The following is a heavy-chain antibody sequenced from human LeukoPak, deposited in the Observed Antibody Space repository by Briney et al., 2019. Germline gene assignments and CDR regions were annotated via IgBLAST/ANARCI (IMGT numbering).Heavy chain of an antibody. J-gene: IGHJ4*02. CDR1: GYTFTSYG. Sequence: SVKVSCKASGYTFTSYGTSWVRQAPGQGLEWMGRIIPILGIANYAQKFQGRVTITADKSTSTAYMELSSLRSEDTAVYYCARDEYYDSSGYIEISFDYWGQGTLVTVSS. CDR3: ARDEYYDSSGYIEISFDY. V-gene: IGHV1-69*04. CDR2: IIPILGIA. D-gene: IGHD3-22*01.